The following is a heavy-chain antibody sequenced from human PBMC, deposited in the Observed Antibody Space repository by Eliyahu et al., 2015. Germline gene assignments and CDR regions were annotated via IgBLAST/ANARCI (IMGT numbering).Heavy chain of an antibody. Sequence: QVQLVESGGGLVKPGGSLRLXCAASGFXXXDYYXXWIRXAPGKGLXWVSYISPTSSPIYYADSVRGRFTISRDNARNTLYLQINSLRAEDTAVYYCARADLIPYWYFDLWGRGTLVSVST. V-gene: IGHV3-11*01. J-gene: IGHJ2*01. CDR3: ARADLIPYWYFDL. D-gene: IGHD2-2*02. CDR1: GFXXXDYY. CDR2: ISPTSSPI.